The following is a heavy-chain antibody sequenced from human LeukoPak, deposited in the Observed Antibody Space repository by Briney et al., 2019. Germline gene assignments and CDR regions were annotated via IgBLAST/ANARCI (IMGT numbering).Heavy chain of an antibody. Sequence: PSETLSLTCTVSGGSISSYYWSWIRQPPAKGLEWIGYIYYSGSTNYNPSLKSRVTISVDTSKNQFSLKLSSVTAADTAVYYCARARGYSYGYPFDYWGQGTLVTVSS. D-gene: IGHD5-18*01. J-gene: IGHJ4*02. CDR3: ARARGYSYGYPFDY. V-gene: IGHV4-59*01. CDR2: IYYSGST. CDR1: GGSISSYY.